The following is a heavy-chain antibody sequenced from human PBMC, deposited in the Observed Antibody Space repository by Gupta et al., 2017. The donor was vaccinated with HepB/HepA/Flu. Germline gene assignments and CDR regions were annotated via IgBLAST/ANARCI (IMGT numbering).Heavy chain of an antibody. CDR3: ARDADTSSHLSFYDY. Sequence: QVQLVESGGGVVQPGSSLRLSCATSGFTFSSYGTNWVRQAPGKGREWVAVIWHDGSKAYYADSVKGRFTISRDSSKNTVYLQMNGLRVEDTAVYLCARDADTSSHLSFYDYWGQGTLVTVSS. CDR1: GFTFSSYG. D-gene: IGHD2-2*01. V-gene: IGHV3-33*01. J-gene: IGHJ4*02. CDR2: IWHDGSKA.